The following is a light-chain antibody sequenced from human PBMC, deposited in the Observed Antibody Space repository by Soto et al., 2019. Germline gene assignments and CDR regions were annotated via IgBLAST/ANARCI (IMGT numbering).Light chain of an antibody. Sequence: QSVLTQPASVSGSPGQSITISCAGTSSDLGAYKYVSWYQQHPDKAPKLILYEVSRRPSGVSNRFSGSKSGNTASLTISGLQADDEADYYCTSYSSSDIFYVFGTGTKVTVL. J-gene: IGLJ1*01. CDR1: SSDLGAYKY. CDR2: EVS. CDR3: TSYSSSDIFYV. V-gene: IGLV2-14*03.